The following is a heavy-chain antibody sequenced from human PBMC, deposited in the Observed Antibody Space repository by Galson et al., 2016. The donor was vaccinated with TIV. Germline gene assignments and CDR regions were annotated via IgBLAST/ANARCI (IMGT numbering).Heavy chain of an antibody. J-gene: IGHJ4*02. V-gene: IGHV4-39*01. CDR3: ARQYGSGSDY. CDR1: GGSISSSSYR. D-gene: IGHD3-10*01. CDR2: IHSSGAT. Sequence: ETLSLTCTVSGGSISSSSYRWGWIRQPPGKGLEWIGTIHSSGATYYSPSLKSRRMISVDTSKDQFSLKLSSVTAADTAIYYCARQYGSGSDYWGQGTLVTVSS.